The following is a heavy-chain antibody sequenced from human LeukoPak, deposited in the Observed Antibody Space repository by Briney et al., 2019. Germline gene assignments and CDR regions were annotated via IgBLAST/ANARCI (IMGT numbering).Heavy chain of an antibody. CDR3: ATDRRFYYGSGSYYPHYYYYYGMDV. D-gene: IGHD3-10*01. Sequence: GASVKVSCKVSGYTLTELSMHWVRQAPGKGLEWMGGFDPEDGKTIYAQKFQGRVTMTEDTSTDTAYMELSSLRSEDTAVYYCATDRRFYYGSGSYYPHYYYYYGMDVWGQGTTVTVSS. V-gene: IGHV1-24*01. CDR1: GYTLTELS. CDR2: FDPEDGKT. J-gene: IGHJ6*02.